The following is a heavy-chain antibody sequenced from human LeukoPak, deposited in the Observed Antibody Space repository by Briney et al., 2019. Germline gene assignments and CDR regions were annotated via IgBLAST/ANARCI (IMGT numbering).Heavy chain of an antibody. Sequence: GGSLRLSCAASGFTFSSYAMSWVRQAPGKGLEWVSAISGSGGSTYYADSVKGRFTISRDNSKNTLYLQMNSLGAEDTAVYYCAKEEWDDSSGYYPLIDYWGQGTLVTVSS. CDR1: GFTFSSYA. J-gene: IGHJ4*02. V-gene: IGHV3-23*01. CDR2: ISGSGGST. CDR3: AKEEWDDSSGYYPLIDY. D-gene: IGHD3-22*01.